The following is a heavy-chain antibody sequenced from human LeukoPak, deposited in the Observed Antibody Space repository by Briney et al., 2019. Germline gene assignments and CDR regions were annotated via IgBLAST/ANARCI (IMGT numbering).Heavy chain of an antibody. CDR2: IYSGGST. V-gene: IGHV3-53*01. Sequence: GGSLRLSCAASGFTVSSNYMSWVRQAPGKGLEWVSVIYSGGSTYYADSVKGRFTISRDNSKNTLYLQMNSLRAEDTAVYYCARVVGRYYDSSGYYYAYWYFDLWGRGTLVTVSS. D-gene: IGHD3-22*01. J-gene: IGHJ2*01. CDR1: GFTVSSNY. CDR3: ARVVGRYYDSSGYYYAYWYFDL.